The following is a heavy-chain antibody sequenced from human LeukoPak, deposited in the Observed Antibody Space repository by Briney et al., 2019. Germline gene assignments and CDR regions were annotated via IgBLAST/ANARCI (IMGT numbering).Heavy chain of an antibody. D-gene: IGHD3-16*01. J-gene: IGHJ4*02. CDR1: GLTFSSYA. V-gene: IGHV3-23*01. CDR3: AKGDTGAFDY. CDR2: ISGSGGST. Sequence: PGGSLRLSCAASGLTFSSYAMSWVRQAPGKGLEWVSAISGSGGSTYYADSVKGRFTISRDNSKNTLYLQMNSLGAEDTAVYYCAKGDTGAFDYWGQGTLVTVSS.